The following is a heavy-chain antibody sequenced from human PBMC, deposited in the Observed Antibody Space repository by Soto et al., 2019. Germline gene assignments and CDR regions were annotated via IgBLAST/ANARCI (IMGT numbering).Heavy chain of an antibody. D-gene: IGHD5-12*01. V-gene: IGHV4-59*01. CDR2: IYYSGST. J-gene: IGHJ4*02. CDR1: GGSISSYY. CDR3: ARGGRDGYNGVLGY. Sequence: SETLSLTCTVSGGSISSYYWSWIQQPPGKGLEWIGYIYYSGSTNYNPSLKSRVTISVDTSKNQFSLKLSSVTAADTAVYYCARGGRDGYNGVLGYWGQGTLVTVSS.